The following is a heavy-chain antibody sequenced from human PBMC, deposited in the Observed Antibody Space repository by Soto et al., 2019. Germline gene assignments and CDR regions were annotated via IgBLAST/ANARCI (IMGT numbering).Heavy chain of an antibody. J-gene: IGHJ3*02. V-gene: IGHV3-23*01. CDR2: IRGSGGST. CDR3: AKVGIATTRTGTDDAFDI. D-gene: IGHD1-1*01. Sequence: GGSLRLSCAASGFTFSSYAMSWVRQAPGKGLEWVSAIRGSGGSTYYTDSVKGRFTISRDNSKNTLYLQMNSLRAEDTAVYYCAKVGIATTRTGTDDAFDIWGQGTMVTVSS. CDR1: GFTFSSYA.